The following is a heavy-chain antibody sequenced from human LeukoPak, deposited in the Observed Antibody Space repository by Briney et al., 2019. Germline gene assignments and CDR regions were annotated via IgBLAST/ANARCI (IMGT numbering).Heavy chain of an antibody. V-gene: IGHV1-69*05. CDR2: IIPIFGTA. CDR1: GGTFSSHA. D-gene: IGHD4-11*01. J-gene: IGHJ5*02. Sequence: SVKVSCKASGGTFSSHAISWVRQAPGQGLEWVGGIIPIFGTANYAQKFQGRVTITTDESTSTAYMELSSLRSEDTAVYYCARRFNSNYVWWFDPWGQGTLVTVSS. CDR3: ARRFNSNYVWWFDP.